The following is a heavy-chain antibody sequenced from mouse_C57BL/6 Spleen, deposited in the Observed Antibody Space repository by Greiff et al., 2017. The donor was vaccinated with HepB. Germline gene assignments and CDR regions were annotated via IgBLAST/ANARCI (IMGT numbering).Heavy chain of an antibody. Sequence: VQLQQSGPELVKPGASVRISCKSSGYSFTGYYMHWVKQSHGNILDWMGYIYPYNGDSSYNQKIKGKATLTVDKSSSTAYMKLRSLTSEDSAVYYCARSYYYGNSHYCYFDVWGTGTTVTVSS. CDR3: ARSYYYGNSHYCYFDV. V-gene: IGHV1-31*01. J-gene: IGHJ1*03. D-gene: IGHD1-1*01. CDR2: IYPYNGDS. CDR1: GYSFTGYY.